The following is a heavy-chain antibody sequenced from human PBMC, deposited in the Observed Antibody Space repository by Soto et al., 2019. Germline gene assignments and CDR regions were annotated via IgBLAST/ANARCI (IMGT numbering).Heavy chain of an antibody. CDR2: ISAYNGNT. D-gene: IGHD4-17*01. J-gene: IGHJ4*02. V-gene: IGHV1-18*01. CDR1: GYTFTSYG. Sequence: VKVSCKASGYTFTSYGISWVRQAPGQGLDWMGWISAYNGNTNYAQKLQGRVTMTTDTSTSTAYMELRSLRSDDTAVYSCATVSHGRFYGDQRGYFDYWGQATLVTVSS. CDR3: ATVSHGRFYGDQRGYFDY.